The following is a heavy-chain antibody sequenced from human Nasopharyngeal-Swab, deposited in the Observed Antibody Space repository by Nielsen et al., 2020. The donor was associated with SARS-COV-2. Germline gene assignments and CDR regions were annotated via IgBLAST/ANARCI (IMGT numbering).Heavy chain of an antibody. J-gene: IGHJ4*02. Sequence: GESLKISCAASGFTFSSYAMSWVRQAPGKGLEWVSGISGSGGSTYYADSVKGRFTISRGNSKNTLYLQMNSLRAEDTAVYYCAKAIAYYYDSSGYYYFDSWGQGTLVTVSS. CDR2: ISGSGGST. D-gene: IGHD3-22*01. V-gene: IGHV3-23*01. CDR3: AKAIAYYYDSSGYYYFDS. CDR1: GFTFSSYA.